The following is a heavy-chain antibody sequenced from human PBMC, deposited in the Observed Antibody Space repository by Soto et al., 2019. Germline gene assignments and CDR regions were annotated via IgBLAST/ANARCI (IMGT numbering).Heavy chain of an antibody. CDR3: ARDLAGIAVAGAFDY. Sequence: QVQLVQSGAEVKKPGASVKVSCKASGYTFTSYAMHWVRQAPGQRLEWMGWINAGNGNTKYSQKFQGRVTITRDTSASTAYMELSSLRSEDTAVYYCARDLAGIAVAGAFDYWGQGTLVTVSS. CDR2: INAGNGNT. V-gene: IGHV1-3*01. CDR1: GYTFTSYA. D-gene: IGHD6-19*01. J-gene: IGHJ4*02.